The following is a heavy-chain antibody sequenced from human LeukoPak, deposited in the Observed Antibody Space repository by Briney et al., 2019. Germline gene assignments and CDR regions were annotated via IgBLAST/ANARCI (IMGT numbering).Heavy chain of an antibody. V-gene: IGHV3-30*02. D-gene: IGHD1-26*01. Sequence: PGGSLRLSCAASGFTFSSYGMHWVRQAPGKGLEWVAFIRYDGSNKYYADSVKGRFTISRDNSKNTLYLQMNSLRAEDTAVYYCAKDANIVGATRGAFDIWGQGTMVTVSS. CDR3: AKDANIVGATRGAFDI. CDR2: IRYDGSNK. J-gene: IGHJ3*02. CDR1: GFTFSSYG.